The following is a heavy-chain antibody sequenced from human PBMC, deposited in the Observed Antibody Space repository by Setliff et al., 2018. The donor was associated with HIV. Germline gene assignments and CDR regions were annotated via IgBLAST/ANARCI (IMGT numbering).Heavy chain of an antibody. Sequence: SQTLSLTCAISGDSVSSDSAAWSWIRQSPSRGLEWLARTYYRSKWYTDYAVSVKSRITINPDTSRNQSSLQLSSVIPDDSAVYFCAGGGITAYYFDHWAQGTLVTVSS. CDR1: GDSVSSDSAA. J-gene: IGHJ4*02. D-gene: IGHD5-18*01. CDR3: AGGGITAYYFDH. CDR2: TYYRSKWYT. V-gene: IGHV6-1*01.